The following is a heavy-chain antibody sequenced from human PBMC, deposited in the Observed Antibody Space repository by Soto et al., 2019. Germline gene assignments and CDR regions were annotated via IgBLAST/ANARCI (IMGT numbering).Heavy chain of an antibody. Sequence: QSGGSLRLSCAASGFTFSSYEMNWVRQAPGKGLEWVSYISSSGSTIYYADSVKGRFTISRDNAKNSLYLQMNSLRAEDTAVYYCARYYYDSSGYYYVFDYWGQGTLVTVSS. D-gene: IGHD3-22*01. CDR1: GFTFSSYE. J-gene: IGHJ4*02. CDR3: ARYYYDSSGYYYVFDY. CDR2: ISSSGSTI. V-gene: IGHV3-48*03.